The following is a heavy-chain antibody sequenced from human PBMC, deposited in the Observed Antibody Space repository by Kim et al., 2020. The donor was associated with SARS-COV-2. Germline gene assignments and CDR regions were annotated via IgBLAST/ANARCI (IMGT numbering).Heavy chain of an antibody. Sequence: GGSLRLSCAASGFTFSSYGMHWVRQAPGKGLEWVAVISYDGSNKYYADSVKGRFTISRDNSKNTLYLQMNSLRAEDTAVYYCAKDRYGSGDYYYGMDVWGQGPTVTVSS. D-gene: IGHD3-10*01. CDR3: AKDRYGSGDYYYGMDV. J-gene: IGHJ6*01. V-gene: IGHV3-30*18. CDR2: ISYDGSNK. CDR1: GFTFSSYG.